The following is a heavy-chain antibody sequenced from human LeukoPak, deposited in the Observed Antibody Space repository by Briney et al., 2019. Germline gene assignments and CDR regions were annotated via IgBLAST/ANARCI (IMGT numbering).Heavy chain of an antibody. D-gene: IGHD6-19*01. CDR2: ISYDGSNK. CDR3: AKDFSSGWYYFDY. CDR1: GFTYSIYD. V-gene: IGHV3-30*18. J-gene: IGHJ4*02. Sequence: GMSLRLSCAASGFTYSIYDMLGVRQPPGKGLEWGAVISYDGSNKYYADSGRGRFTSSRETSKNTLYLKMNSLRAEDTAVYYCAKDFSSGWYYFDYWGQGTLVTVSS.